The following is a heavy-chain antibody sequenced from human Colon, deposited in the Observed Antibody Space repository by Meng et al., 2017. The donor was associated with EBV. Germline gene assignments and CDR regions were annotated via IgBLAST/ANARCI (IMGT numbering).Heavy chain of an antibody. J-gene: IGHJ2*01. D-gene: IGHD3-22*01. CDR3: ARGGPYPDSSGFHWYFDL. CDR2: INTHTGNP. Sequence: QVQVGQSGSELKKSGASVKVSCKASGYTFINYAINWVRQAPGQGLEWMGWINTHTGNPTYGQGFTGRFVLSSDTSVSTANLQISSLKAEDTAVYYCARGGPYPDSSGFHWYFDLWGRGTLVTVSS. V-gene: IGHV7-4-1*02. CDR1: GYTFINYA.